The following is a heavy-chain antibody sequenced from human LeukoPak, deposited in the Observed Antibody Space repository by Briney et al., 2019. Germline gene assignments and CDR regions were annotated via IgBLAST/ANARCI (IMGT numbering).Heavy chain of an antibody. CDR2: IYYSGST. J-gene: IGHJ5*02. CDR1: GGSISSYY. V-gene: IGHV4-59*01. CDR3: ARECDYGVNWFDP. D-gene: IGHD4-17*01. Sequence: SETLSLTCAVSGGSISSYYWSWIRQPPGKGLEWIGYIYYSGSTNYNPSLKSRVTISVDTSKSQFSLKLSSVTAADTAVYYCARECDYGVNWFDPWGQGTLVTVSS.